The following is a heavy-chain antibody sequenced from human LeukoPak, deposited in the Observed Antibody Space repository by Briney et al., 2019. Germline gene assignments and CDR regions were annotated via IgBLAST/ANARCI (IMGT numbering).Heavy chain of an antibody. Sequence: GGPLRLSCAASGFTFRDYDMTWIRQAPGKGLEWVSYISSSDRTIYNAESVKGRFTISRDNAKNSLYLQMNSLRAEDTTVYYCARAPTYGSGSSFDYWGQGTLVTVSS. D-gene: IGHD3-10*01. J-gene: IGHJ4*02. CDR2: ISSSDRTI. CDR3: ARAPTYGSGSSFDY. CDR1: GFTFRDYD. V-gene: IGHV3-11*01.